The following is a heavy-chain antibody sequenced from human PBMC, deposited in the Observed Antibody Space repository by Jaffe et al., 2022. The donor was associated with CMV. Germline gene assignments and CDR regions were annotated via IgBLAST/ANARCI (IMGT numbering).Heavy chain of an antibody. J-gene: IGHJ6*02. Sequence: QLQLQESGPGLVKPSETLSLTCTVSGGSISSSSYYWGWIRQPPGKGLEWIGSIYYSGSTYYNPSLKSRVTISVDTSKNQFSLKLSSVTAADTAVYYCARHRGRDGYYYYYGMDVWGQGTTVTVSS. D-gene: IGHD3-10*01. CDR2: IYYSGST. CDR1: GGSISSSSYY. V-gene: IGHV4-39*01. CDR3: ARHRGRDGYYYYYGMDV.